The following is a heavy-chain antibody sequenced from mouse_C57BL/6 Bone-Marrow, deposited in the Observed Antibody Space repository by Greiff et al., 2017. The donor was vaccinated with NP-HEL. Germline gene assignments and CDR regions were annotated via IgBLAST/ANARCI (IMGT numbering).Heavy chain of an antibody. CDR2: IYPGDGDT. CDR3: ASYYGNYGDAY. D-gene: IGHD2-1*01. Sequence: VKVVESGAELVKPGASVKISCKASGYAFSSYWMNWVKQRPGKGLEWIGQIYPGDGDTNYNGKFKGKATLTADKSSSTAYMQLSSLTSEDSAVYFCASYYGNYGDAYWGQGTLVTVSA. CDR1: GYAFSSYW. V-gene: IGHV1-80*01. J-gene: IGHJ3*01.